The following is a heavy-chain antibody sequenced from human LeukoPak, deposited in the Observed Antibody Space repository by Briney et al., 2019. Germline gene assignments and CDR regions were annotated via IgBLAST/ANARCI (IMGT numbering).Heavy chain of an antibody. CDR3: ARDELMVYALNDY. D-gene: IGHD2-8*01. CDR2: ISSSGSTI. Sequence: QPRGSLRLSCAASGFTFSSYEMNWVRQAPGKGLEWVSYISSSGSTIYYADSVKGRFTISRDSAKNSLYLQMNSLTAEDTAVYYCARDELMVYALNDYWGQGTLVTVSS. J-gene: IGHJ4*02. CDR1: GFTFSSYE. V-gene: IGHV3-48*03.